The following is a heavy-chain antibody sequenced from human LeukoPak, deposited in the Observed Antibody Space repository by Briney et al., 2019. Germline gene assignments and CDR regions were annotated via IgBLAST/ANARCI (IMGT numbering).Heavy chain of an antibody. V-gene: IGHV3-48*01. J-gene: IGHJ3*02. D-gene: IGHD3-16*02. Sequence: QSGGSLRLSCAASGFTFSSYSMNWVRQAPGKGLEWVSYISSSSSTIYYADSVKGRFTISRDNAKNSLYLQMNSLRAEDTAVYYCARVPTLYRNNYPTPGAFDIWGQGTVVTVSS. CDR2: ISSSSSTI. CDR3: ARVPTLYRNNYPTPGAFDI. CDR1: GFTFSSYS.